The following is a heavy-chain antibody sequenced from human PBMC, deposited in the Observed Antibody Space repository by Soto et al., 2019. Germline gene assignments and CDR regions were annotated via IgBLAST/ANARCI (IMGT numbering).Heavy chain of an antibody. D-gene: IGHD6-19*01. CDR1: GYTFTGYY. Sequence: QVQLVQSGAEVKKPGASVKVSCKASGYTFTGYYMHWVRQAPGQGLEWMGWINPNSGGTNYAQKFQGWVTMTRDTSISTAYMELSRLRSDDTAVYYCARGAVAGSSPSYYFDYWGQGTLVTVSS. CDR3: ARGAVAGSSPSYYFDY. CDR2: INPNSGGT. J-gene: IGHJ4*02. V-gene: IGHV1-2*04.